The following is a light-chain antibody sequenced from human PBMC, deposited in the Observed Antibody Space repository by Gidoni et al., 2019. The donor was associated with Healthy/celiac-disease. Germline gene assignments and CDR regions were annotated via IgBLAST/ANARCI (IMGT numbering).Light chain of an antibody. CDR2: GKN. Sequence: SVALGQTVRITCQGDSLRSYYASWYQQKPGQAPVLVIYGKNNRPSGIPDRFSGSSSGNTASLTITGAQAEDEADYYCNSRDSSGNHPVFGGGTQLTVL. J-gene: IGLJ7*01. V-gene: IGLV3-19*01. CDR3: NSRDSSGNHPV. CDR1: SLRSYY.